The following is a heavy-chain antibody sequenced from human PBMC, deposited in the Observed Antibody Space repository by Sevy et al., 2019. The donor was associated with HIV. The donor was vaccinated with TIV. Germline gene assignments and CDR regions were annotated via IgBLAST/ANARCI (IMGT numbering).Heavy chain of an antibody. D-gene: IGHD3-3*01. CDR1: GYTLTKLP. J-gene: IGHJ6*02. CDR3: ATLDIWSESPFSGTYV. V-gene: IGHV1-24*01. CDR2: FDPEDGET. Sequence: ASVKVSCKVSGYTLTKLPMHWVRQAPGKGLEWMGGFDPEDGETNYAQRFQGRVTMTEDKSTDTANMELSSLGSEDTAVYYCATLDIWSESPFSGTYVWGRGTTVTVSS.